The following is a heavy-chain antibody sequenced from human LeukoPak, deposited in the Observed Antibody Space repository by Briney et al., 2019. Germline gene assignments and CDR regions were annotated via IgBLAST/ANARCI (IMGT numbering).Heavy chain of an antibody. CDR3: ARGSNDLQLVNFDY. Sequence: PGGSLRLSCAASGFTFSSYSMNWVRQAPGKGLEWVSYISSSSSTIYYADSVKGRFTISRDNAKNSLYLQMNSLRAEDTAVYYCARGSNDLQLVNFDYWGQGTLVTVSS. CDR2: ISSSSSTI. V-gene: IGHV3-48*04. D-gene: IGHD6-6*01. J-gene: IGHJ4*02. CDR1: GFTFSSYS.